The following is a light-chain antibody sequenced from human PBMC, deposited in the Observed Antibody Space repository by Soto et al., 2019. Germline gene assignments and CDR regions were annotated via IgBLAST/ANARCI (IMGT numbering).Light chain of an antibody. CDR3: LRRWP. J-gene: IGKJ2*01. Sequence: DIQMTQSPSSLSASVGDRVTITCRASQNISDSLNWYQHKPGQAPKLLIYAASSLQSGVPSRFSGSESETAFNLTINSLQPEEFESYFRLRRWPFSQETKL. CDR1: QNISDS. CDR2: AAS. V-gene: IGKV1-39*01.